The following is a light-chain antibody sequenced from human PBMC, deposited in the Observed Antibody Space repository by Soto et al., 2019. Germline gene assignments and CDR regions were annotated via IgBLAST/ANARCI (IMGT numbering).Light chain of an antibody. Sequence: QSALTQPASVSGYPGQSITISFTGISNDVGTYNLVSWYQHHPGKAPKIIIYEASKRPSGVPNRFSGSKSGNTASLTISGLHAEDVADYYCCSYGRSVVFGEGTQLTV. J-gene: IGLJ2*01. CDR2: EAS. CDR1: SNDVGTYNL. CDR3: CSYGRSVV. V-gene: IGLV2-23*01.